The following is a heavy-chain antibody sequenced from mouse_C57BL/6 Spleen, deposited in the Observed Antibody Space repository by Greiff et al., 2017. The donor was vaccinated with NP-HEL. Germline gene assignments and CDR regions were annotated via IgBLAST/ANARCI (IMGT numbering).Heavy chain of an antibody. CDR3: PPYVYGAWFAY. V-gene: IGHV6-3*01. CDR2: IRLKSDNYAT. CDR1: GFTFSNYW. D-gene: IGHD1-1*01. Sequence: EVKVVESGGGLVQPGGSMKLSCVASGFTFSNYWMNWVRQSPEKGLEWVAQIRLKSDNYATHYAESVKGRFTISRDDSKSSVYLQMNNLRAEDTGIYYCPPYVYGAWFAYWGQGTLVTVSA. J-gene: IGHJ3*01.